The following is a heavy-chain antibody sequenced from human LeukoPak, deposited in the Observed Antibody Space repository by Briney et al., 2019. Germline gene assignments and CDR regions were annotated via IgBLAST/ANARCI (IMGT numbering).Heavy chain of an antibody. CDR2: IYSSGIT. CDR1: GDSINEFY. D-gene: IGHD3-22*01. CDR3: ARGEDSSGFYFFDH. J-gene: IGHJ4*02. Sequence: SETLSLTCTVSGDSINEFYWSWIRQPAGAGLEWIGRIYSSGITNYNPSLKSRVTMSVDTSKNQFSLRLTSVTAADTAVYYCARGEDSSGFYFFDHWGQGTLVTVSS. V-gene: IGHV4-4*07.